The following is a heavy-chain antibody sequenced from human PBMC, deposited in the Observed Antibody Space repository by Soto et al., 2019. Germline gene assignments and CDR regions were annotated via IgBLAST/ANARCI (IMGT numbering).Heavy chain of an antibody. D-gene: IGHD3-10*01. Sequence: PGGSLRLSCVASGFTFSGYAMSWVRQAPGKGLDWVSGISVNVGSTYYADSVKGRFTISRDNSKNTLYLQINSLRADDSAVYYCARHSPGSSLYYYYALDVWGQGTTVTVSS. J-gene: IGHJ6*02. V-gene: IGHV3-23*01. CDR1: GFTFSGYA. CDR2: ISVNVGST. CDR3: ARHSPGSSLYYYYALDV.